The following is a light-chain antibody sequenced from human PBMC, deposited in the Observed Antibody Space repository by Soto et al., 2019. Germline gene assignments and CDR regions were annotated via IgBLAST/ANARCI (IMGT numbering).Light chain of an antibody. V-gene: IGKV3-15*01. J-gene: IGKJ5*01. Sequence: EIVMTQSPATLSVSPGERATLSCRASQSVSGNLIWYQQKPGQAPRLLIYGASTRATGIAARFSASGSGTEFTLTISSLQSEDFAVYYCQQYNNWPPITFGPGTRLDIK. CDR2: GAS. CDR1: QSVSGN. CDR3: QQYNNWPPIT.